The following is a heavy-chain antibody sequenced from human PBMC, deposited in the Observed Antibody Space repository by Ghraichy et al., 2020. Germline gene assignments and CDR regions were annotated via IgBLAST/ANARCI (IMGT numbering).Heavy chain of an antibody. V-gene: IGHV4-4*07. J-gene: IGHJ5*02. CDR1: GGSISSYY. CDR2: IYTSGST. D-gene: IGHD3-10*01. Sequence: SETLSLTCTVSGGSISSYYWSWIRQPAGKGLEWIGRIYTSGSTNYNPSLKSRVTMSVDTSKNQFSLKLSSVTAADTAVYYCARSITMVWGVIISMFDPWGQGTLVTVSS. CDR3: ARSITMVWGVIISMFDP.